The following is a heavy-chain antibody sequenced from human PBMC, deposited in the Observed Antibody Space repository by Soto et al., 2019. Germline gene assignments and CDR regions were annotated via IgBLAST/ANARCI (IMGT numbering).Heavy chain of an antibody. CDR2: ISWDGGST. CDR1: GFTFDDYT. CDR3: AKTQYSSSSGLPAPFDY. V-gene: IGHV3-43*01. Sequence: GGSLRLSCAASGFTFDDYTMHWVRQAPGKGLEWVSLISWDGGSTYYADSVKGRFTISRDNSKNSLYLQMNSLRTEDTALYYCAKTQYSSSSGLPAPFDYWGQGTLVTVSS. D-gene: IGHD6-13*01. J-gene: IGHJ4*02.